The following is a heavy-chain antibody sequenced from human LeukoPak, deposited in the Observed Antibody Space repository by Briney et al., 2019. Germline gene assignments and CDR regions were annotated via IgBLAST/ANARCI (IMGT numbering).Heavy chain of an antibody. CDR2: INPNNGGT. CDR1: GYTFTDYY. V-gene: IGHV1-2*02. Sequence: ASVKVSCKASGYTFTDYYIHWVRQAPGQGLEWMGWINPNNGGTNSAQKFQGRVTMTRDTSINTVDMDLSGLTSDDTAVFYCARGREIHGGSDTKLDDYWGQGTLVTVSS. J-gene: IGHJ4*02. CDR3: ARGREIHGGSDTKLDDY. D-gene: IGHD3-10*01.